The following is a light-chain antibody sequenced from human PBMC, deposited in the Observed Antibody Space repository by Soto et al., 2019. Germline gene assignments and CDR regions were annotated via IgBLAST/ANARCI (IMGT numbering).Light chain of an antibody. V-gene: IGLV1-47*01. CDR1: TSNIGSNY. Sequence: QSALPQPPSASGTPGQGVTISCSGSTSNIGSNYVYWYQQLPGTTPKLLIYRNNRRPSGAPDRFSGSKSGTSASLAISGLRSDDEADYFCATWDDSLNGFYVFGTGTKVTVL. CDR2: RNN. CDR3: ATWDDSLNGFYV. J-gene: IGLJ1*01.